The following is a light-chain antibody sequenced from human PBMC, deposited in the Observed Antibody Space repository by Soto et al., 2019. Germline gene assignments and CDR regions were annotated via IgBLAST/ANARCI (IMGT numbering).Light chain of an antibody. V-gene: IGKV3-11*01. CDR1: QSVGTY. CDR2: DAF. CDR3: QQLSIWLSLT. J-gene: IGKJ4*01. Sequence: EIVLTQSPATLSLSPGERATLSCRASQSVGTYLAWYLQSPGQAPRLLIYDAFTRSTGIPARFSVSGSGTVFTLTIISIEPEDCAVYYCQQLSIWLSLTFGGGIKVEIK.